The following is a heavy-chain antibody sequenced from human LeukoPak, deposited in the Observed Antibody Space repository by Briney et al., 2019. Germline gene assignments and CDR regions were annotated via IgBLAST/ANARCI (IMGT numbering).Heavy chain of an antibody. CDR1: GYNFVTSW. V-gene: IGHV5-51*01. Sequence: GESLKISCKGSGYNFVTSWIGWVRRMPGKGLEWMGIIYPGDSDTRYSPSFQGQVTISADKSISTAYLQWNSLKASDTAIYYCARRAPDYWYFDLWGRGTLVSVSS. CDR2: IYPGDSDT. CDR3: ARRAPDYWYFDL. J-gene: IGHJ2*01.